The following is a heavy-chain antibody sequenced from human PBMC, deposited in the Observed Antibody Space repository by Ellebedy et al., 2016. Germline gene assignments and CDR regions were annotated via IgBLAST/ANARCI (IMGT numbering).Heavy chain of an antibody. CDR3: AKGNAIFGPEPLDF. CDR1: GFSVGGNY. Sequence: LSLTCAASGFSVGGNYLSWVRQAPGKGLEWISTLYSGGTIFYADSVRGRFTISRDDSKNTLYLKMNSLTAEDTAVYYCAKGNAIFGPEPLDFWGQGTLVTVSS. CDR2: LYSGGTI. J-gene: IGHJ4*02. D-gene: IGHD1-14*01. V-gene: IGHV3-66*01.